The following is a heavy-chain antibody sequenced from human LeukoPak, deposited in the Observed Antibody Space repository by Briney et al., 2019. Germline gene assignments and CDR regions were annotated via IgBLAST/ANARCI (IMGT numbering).Heavy chain of an antibody. D-gene: IGHD5-18*01. CDR3: ARVGSGYSYEFDY. V-gene: IGHV4-34*01. CDR2: INHSGST. Sequence: PSETLSLTCAVYGGSFSGYYWSWIRQPPGKGLEWIGEINHSGSTNYNPSLKSRVTIPVDTSKNQFSLKLSSVTAADTAVYYCARVGSGYSYEFDYWGQGTLVTVSS. J-gene: IGHJ4*02. CDR1: GGSFSGYY.